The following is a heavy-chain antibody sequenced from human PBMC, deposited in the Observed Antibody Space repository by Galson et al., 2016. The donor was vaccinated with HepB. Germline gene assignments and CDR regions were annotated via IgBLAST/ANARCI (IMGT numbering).Heavy chain of an antibody. D-gene: IGHD1/OR15-1a*01. J-gene: IGHJ4*02. V-gene: IGHV4-4*02. Sequence: SETLSLTCAVSGATISNDYWWSWVRQSPEKGFEWLGEIYQTGTANYNPSFTSRATISVDTSKNQISLRLASVTAADTAMYYCARGTLGTTATMAFDYWGQGTLVTVSS. CDR3: ARGTLGTTATMAFDY. CDR2: IYQTGTA. CDR1: GATISNDYW.